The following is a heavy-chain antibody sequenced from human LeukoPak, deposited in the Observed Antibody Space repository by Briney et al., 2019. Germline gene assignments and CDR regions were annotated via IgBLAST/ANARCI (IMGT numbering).Heavy chain of an antibody. J-gene: IGHJ4*02. V-gene: IGHV3-53*05. Sequence: GGSLRLSCAASGFTVSSNYMSWVRQAPGKGLEWVSVIYSGGSTYYADSVKGRFTLSRDNSKNTLYLEVSSLRAEDTALYYCVKEVARAFDYWGQGTLVTVSS. CDR1: GFTVSSNY. CDR2: IYSGGST. CDR3: VKEVARAFDY.